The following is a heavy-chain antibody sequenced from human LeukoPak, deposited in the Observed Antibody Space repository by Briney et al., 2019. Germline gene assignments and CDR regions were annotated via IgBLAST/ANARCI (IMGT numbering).Heavy chain of an antibody. Sequence: GGTLRLSCAASGFTFSGYGMSWVRQAPGKGLKWVSAISGSGGSTYYADSVKGRITISRDNSKNTLYLQMNSLRAEDTAVYYCAKGVGYCSGGSCQQFDYWGQGALVTVSS. J-gene: IGHJ4*02. CDR1: GFTFSGYG. CDR2: ISGSGGST. CDR3: AKGVGYCSGGSCQQFDY. D-gene: IGHD2-15*01. V-gene: IGHV3-23*01.